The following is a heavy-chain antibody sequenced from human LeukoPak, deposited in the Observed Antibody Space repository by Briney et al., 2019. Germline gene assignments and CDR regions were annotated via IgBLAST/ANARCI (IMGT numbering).Heavy chain of an antibody. D-gene: IGHD1-1*01. CDR1: GGSISTYY. CDR3: ARDPRGGTSRDNWFDP. J-gene: IGHJ5*02. V-gene: IGHV4-59*01. CDR2: IYYSGST. Sequence: SETLSLTCTVSGGSISTYYWNWIRQPPGKGLEWIGYIYYSGSTNYNPSLTGRVTISVDTSKNQFSLKLNSVTAADTAVYYCARDPRGGTSRDNWFDPWGQGTLVTVSS.